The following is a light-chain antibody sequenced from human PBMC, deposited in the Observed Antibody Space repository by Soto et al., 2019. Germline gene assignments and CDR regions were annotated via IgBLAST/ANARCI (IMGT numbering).Light chain of an antibody. CDR1: QSIGYW. V-gene: IGKV1-5*01. CDR2: AAS. CDR3: QQYNSFSKT. J-gene: IGKJ1*01. Sequence: DIQMTQSPSRLSASVGDRVTITCRASQSIGYWLAWYQQKPGKAPNLLIYAASTLETGVPSRFSGSGYGTECTLTIASLQPDDAARYYCQQYNSFSKTFGRGTKVDI.